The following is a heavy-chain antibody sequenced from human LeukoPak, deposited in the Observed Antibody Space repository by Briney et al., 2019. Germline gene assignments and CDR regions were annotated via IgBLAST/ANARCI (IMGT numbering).Heavy chain of an antibody. J-gene: IGHJ5*02. V-gene: IGHV4-34*01. CDR3: ASPDYGDYGWFDP. CDR2: INHSGST. Sequence: KPSETLSLTCAVYGGSFSGYYWSWIRQPPGKGLEWIGEINHSGSTNYNPSLKSRVTISVDASKNQFSLKLSSVTAADTAVYYCASPDYGDYGWFDPWGQGTLVTVSS. CDR1: GGSFSGYY. D-gene: IGHD4-17*01.